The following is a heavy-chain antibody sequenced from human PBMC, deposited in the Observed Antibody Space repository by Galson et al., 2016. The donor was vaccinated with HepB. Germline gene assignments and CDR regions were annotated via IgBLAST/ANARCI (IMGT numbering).Heavy chain of an antibody. V-gene: IGHV3-48*03. Sequence: SLRLSCAASGFTFLSYEMSWVRQAPGKGLEWLSYISGSGSTIFYADSVKGRFTISRDNAKNSLYLQMHSLRAEDTAVYYCATAGHAGSDYWGQGTLVSVSS. CDR1: GFTFLSYE. CDR2: ISGSGSTI. D-gene: IGHD6-13*01. CDR3: ATAGHAGSDY. J-gene: IGHJ4*02.